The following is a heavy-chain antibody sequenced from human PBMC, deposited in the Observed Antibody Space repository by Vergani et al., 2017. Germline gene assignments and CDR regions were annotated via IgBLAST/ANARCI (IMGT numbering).Heavy chain of an antibody. CDR3: ARFSSRNWFDP. D-gene: IGHD6-13*01. CDR1: GGSISSGDYF. CDR2: IYHSGST. V-gene: IGHV4-30-2*01. Sequence: QLQLQESGSGLVKPSQTLSLTCAVSGGSISSGDYFWSWIRQPPGKGLEWIGYIYHSGSTYYNPSLKSRVTISVDRSKNQFSLKLSSVTAADTAVYYCARFSSRNWFDPCGQGTLVTVSS. J-gene: IGHJ5*02.